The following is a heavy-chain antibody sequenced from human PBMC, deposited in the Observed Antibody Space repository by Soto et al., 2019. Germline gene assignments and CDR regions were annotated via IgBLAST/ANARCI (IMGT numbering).Heavy chain of an antibody. D-gene: IGHD4-17*01. CDR2: FTTITNYI. CDR1: GFSFSSYT. CDR3: AREIDFGDFFYYYYMDV. J-gene: IGHJ6*03. V-gene: IGHV3-21*01. Sequence: EVQLVESGGGLVRPGGSLRLSCAASGFSFSSYTMTWVRQAPGQGLEWVSSFTTITNYIYYADSVRGRFTISRDNAKNSLYQQMNSLRAEDTAVYYCAREIDFGDFFYYYYMDVWGKGTTVTVSS.